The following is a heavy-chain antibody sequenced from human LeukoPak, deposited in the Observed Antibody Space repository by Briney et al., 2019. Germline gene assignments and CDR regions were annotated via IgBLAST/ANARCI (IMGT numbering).Heavy chain of an antibody. CDR2: IDDGGRST. CDR3: ARAHGVTTGYNAIDV. V-gene: IGHV3-74*01. J-gene: IGHJ3*01. D-gene: IGHD3-9*01. Sequence: GGSLRLSCAASGFTCRSHWMNWVRQAPGKGLVWVSRIDDGGRSTVYADSVKGRFTISRDNAKNTLDLLMNSLRVEDTAVYYCARAHGVTTGYNAIDVWGQGRMVTVSS. CDR1: GFTCRSHW.